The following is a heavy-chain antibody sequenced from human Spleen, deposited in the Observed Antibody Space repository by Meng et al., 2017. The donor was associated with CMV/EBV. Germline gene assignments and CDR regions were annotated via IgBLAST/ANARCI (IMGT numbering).Heavy chain of an antibody. J-gene: IGHJ4*02. CDR1: GFTLRRYW. D-gene: IGHD1-1*01. V-gene: IGHV3-74*03. CDR2: IDSDGRDI. CDR3: AKLGGTPDY. Sequence: VELVEAGGGLVQAGGVLRLSCAVSGFTLRRYWMHWVRQAPGKGLEWVSRIDSDGRDITYADSVKGRFTISRDNSKNTLYLQMNSLRAEDTAVYYCAKLGGTPDYWGQGTLVTVSS.